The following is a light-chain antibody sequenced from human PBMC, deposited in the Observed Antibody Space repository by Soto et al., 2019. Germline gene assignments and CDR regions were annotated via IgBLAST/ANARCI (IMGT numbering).Light chain of an antibody. J-gene: IGLJ3*02. Sequence: QSALTQPASVSGSPGQSITISCTGTSSDVGGYNYVSWYQRHPGKAPKLMIYDVSNRPSGVSNRFSGSKSGNTASLTISGLQPEDEADYYCSSYTSSSTLVFGGGTKLTVL. CDR1: SSDVGGYNY. CDR2: DVS. V-gene: IGLV2-14*01. CDR3: SSYTSSSTLV.